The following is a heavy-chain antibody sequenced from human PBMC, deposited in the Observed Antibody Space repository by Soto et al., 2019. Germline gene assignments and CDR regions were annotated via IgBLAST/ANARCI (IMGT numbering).Heavy chain of an antibody. CDR1: GFTFGDYA. J-gene: IGHJ4*02. V-gene: IGHV3-49*03. CDR2: IRSKAYGGTT. Sequence: GGSLRLSCTASGFTFGDYAMSWFRQAPGKGLEWVGFIRSKAYGGTTEYAASVKGRFTISRDDSKSIAYLQMNSLKTEDIAVYYCTRPNSSSWYEVGVDYWGQGTLVTVSS. D-gene: IGHD6-13*01. CDR3: TRPNSSSWYEVGVDY.